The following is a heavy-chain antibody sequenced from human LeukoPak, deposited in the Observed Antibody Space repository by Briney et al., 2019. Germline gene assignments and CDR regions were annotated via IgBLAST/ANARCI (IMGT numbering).Heavy chain of an antibody. V-gene: IGHV4-34*01. CDR1: GGSFSGYY. CDR3: ARGRESLASSGYYYVNPTYYFDY. Sequence: SETLSFTCAVYGGSFSGYYWSWIRQPPGKGLEWIGEINHSGSTNYNPSLKSRVTISVDTSKNQFSLKLSSVTAADTAVYYCARGRESLASSGYYYVNPTYYFDYWGQGTLVTVSS. CDR2: INHSGST. D-gene: IGHD3-22*01. J-gene: IGHJ4*02.